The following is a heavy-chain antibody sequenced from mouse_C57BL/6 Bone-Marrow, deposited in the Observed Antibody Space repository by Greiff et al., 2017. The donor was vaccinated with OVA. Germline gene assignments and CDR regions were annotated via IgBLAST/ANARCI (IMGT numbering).Heavy chain of an antibody. Sequence: VQLQQSGPELVKPGASVKIPCKASGYTFTDYNMDWVKQSHGKSLEWIGDINPNNGGTIYNQKFKGKATLTVDKSSSTAYMELRSLTSEDTAVYYCERRSRYSNYEDWFAYWGQGTLVTVSA. CDR3: ERRSRYSNYEDWFAY. CDR2: INPNNGGT. V-gene: IGHV1-18*01. J-gene: IGHJ3*01. CDR1: GYTFTDYN. D-gene: IGHD2-5*01.